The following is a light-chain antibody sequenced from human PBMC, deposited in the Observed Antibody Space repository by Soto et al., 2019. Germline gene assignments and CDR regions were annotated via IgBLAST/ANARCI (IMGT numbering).Light chain of an antibody. CDR3: QQYDSSPRT. CDR2: GAS. J-gene: IGKJ1*01. Sequence: EIVLTQSPGTLSLSPGERATLSCRASQSVTSSSLAWYQQKPGQAPRLLIYGASSRATGIPDRFSGSGSATDFSLTISRLEPDDFAVYYCQQYDSSPRTFGQGTEVEIK. CDR1: QSVTSSS. V-gene: IGKV3-20*01.